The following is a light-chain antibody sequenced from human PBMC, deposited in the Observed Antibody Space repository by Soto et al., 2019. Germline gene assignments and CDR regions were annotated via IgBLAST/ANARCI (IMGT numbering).Light chain of an antibody. J-gene: IGKJ1*01. CDR2: AAS. CDR3: QQYGSPPQT. CDR1: QSVSTSY. V-gene: IGKV3-20*01. Sequence: DIVLTQSRVTLSLSPGARATLSCRASQSVSTSYLVWYQQKPGQAPRLLMYAASIRATGIPDRFSGSGSGTDFTLTISRLEPEDFAVYYCQQYGSPPQTFGQGTKVDIK.